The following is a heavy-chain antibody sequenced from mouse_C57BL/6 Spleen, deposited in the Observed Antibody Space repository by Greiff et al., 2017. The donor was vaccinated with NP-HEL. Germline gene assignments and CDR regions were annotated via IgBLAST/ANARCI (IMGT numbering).Heavy chain of an antibody. CDR1: GYTFTSYG. D-gene: IGHD1-1*01. J-gene: IGHJ2*01. V-gene: IGHV1-81*01. CDR3: ARAESSYYYFDY. Sequence: QVQLKQSGAELARPGASVKLSCKASGYTFTSYGISWVKQRTGQGLEWIGEIYPRSGNTYYNEKFKGKATLTADKSSSTAYMERRSLTSEDSAVYFCARAESSYYYFDYWGQGTTLTVSS. CDR2: IYPRSGNT.